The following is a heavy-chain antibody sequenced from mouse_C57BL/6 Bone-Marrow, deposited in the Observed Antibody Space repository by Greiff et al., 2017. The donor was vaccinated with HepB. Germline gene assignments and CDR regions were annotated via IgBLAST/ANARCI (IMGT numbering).Heavy chain of an antibody. CDR1: GYTFTSYW. CDR2: IDPSDSET. V-gene: IGHV1-52*01. Sequence: QVQLQQPGAELVRPGSSVKLSCKASGYTFTSYWMHCVKQRPIQGLEWIGNIDPSDSETHYNQKFKDKATLTVDKSSSTAYMQLSSLTSEDSAVYYCAVYYGNWGYAMDYWGQGTSVTVSS. D-gene: IGHD2-1*01. CDR3: AVYYGNWGYAMDY. J-gene: IGHJ4*01.